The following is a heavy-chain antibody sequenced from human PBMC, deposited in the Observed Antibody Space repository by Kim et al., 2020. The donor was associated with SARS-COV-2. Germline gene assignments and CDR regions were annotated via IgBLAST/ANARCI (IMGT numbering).Heavy chain of an antibody. CDR2: ISGSSDYI. V-gene: IGHV3-21*01. CDR1: GFTFSSYT. D-gene: IGHD6-13*01. Sequence: GGSLRLSCAASGFTFSSYTLTWVHQAPAKGLEWVSCISGSSDYIQYGDSVKGRFTISRDNAKNSLYLQMNSLRAEDTAVYYCAREDAARLGYSDYWGPGTLVTVSS. J-gene: IGHJ4*02. CDR3: AREDAARLGYSDY.